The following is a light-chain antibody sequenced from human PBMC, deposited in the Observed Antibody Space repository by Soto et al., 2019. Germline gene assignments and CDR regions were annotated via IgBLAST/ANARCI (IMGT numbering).Light chain of an antibody. CDR3: QQRRDWPLFT. CDR2: DAS. Sequence: EIVLTQSPATLSLSPGERATLSCRASHSVDSYLAWYQHKPGQAPRLLIYDASNRAPGIPARFSGGGSGTDFTLPISSLEPGDFALYYCQQRRDWPLFTFGPGTKVDVK. V-gene: IGKV3-11*01. J-gene: IGKJ3*01. CDR1: HSVDSY.